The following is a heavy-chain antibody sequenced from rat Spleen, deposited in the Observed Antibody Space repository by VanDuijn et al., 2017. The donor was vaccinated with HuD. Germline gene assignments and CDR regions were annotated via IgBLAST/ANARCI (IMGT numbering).Heavy chain of an antibody. J-gene: IGHJ2*01. D-gene: IGHD1-11*01. V-gene: IGHV5-25*01. CDR3: SRRPGGD. CDR2: ISTSGGST. CDR1: GFTFSNYD. Sequence: EVQLVESGGGLVQPGRSLKLSCAASGFTFSNYDMAWVRQAPTKGLEWVASISTSGGSTYYRDSVKGRFTVSRDNAKSTLYLQMDSLRSEDTATYYCSRRPGGDWGQGVMVTVSS.